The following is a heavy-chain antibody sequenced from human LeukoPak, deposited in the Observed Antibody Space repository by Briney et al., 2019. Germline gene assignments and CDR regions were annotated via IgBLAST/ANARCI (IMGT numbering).Heavy chain of an antibody. CDR1: GLTFSSHA. Sequence: PGGSLRLSCAASGLTFSSHAMSWVRQAPGKGLEWVSAISGSGGSTYYADSVKGRFTISRDNSKNTLYLQMNSLRAEDTAVYYCAKGPTGNMVRGVIPFDPWGQGTLVTVSS. D-gene: IGHD3-10*01. V-gene: IGHV3-23*01. J-gene: IGHJ5*02. CDR3: AKGPTGNMVRGVIPFDP. CDR2: ISGSGGST.